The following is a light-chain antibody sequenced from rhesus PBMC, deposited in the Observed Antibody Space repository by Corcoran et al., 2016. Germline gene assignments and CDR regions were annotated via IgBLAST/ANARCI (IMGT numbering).Light chain of an antibody. V-gene: IGKV1-22*01. CDR2: KAS. CDR1: QSISSW. J-gene: IGKJ1*01. Sequence: DIQMTQSPSSLSASVGDTVTITCRASQSISSWLAWYKQKPGKAPKLLIYKASSLRSGVPSRFRGSGSGTDFTLTISSLQSEDFATYYCQQYSGSPRTFGQGTKVEIK. CDR3: QQYSGSPRT.